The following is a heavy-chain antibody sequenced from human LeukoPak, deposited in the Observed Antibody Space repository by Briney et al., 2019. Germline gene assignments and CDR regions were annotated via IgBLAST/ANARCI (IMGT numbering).Heavy chain of an antibody. J-gene: IGHJ6*03. CDR2: IRYDGSNK. V-gene: IGHV3-30*02. CDR1: GFTFSSYG. Sequence: GGSLRLSCAASGFTFSSYGMHWVRQAPGKGLEWVAYIRYDGSNKYYADSVKGRFTISRDNSKNTLYLQMNSLRAEDTAVYYCAKGPDVLVVVAAAASLHYMDVWGKGTTVTVSS. CDR3: AKGPDVLVVVAAAASLHYMDV. D-gene: IGHD2-15*01.